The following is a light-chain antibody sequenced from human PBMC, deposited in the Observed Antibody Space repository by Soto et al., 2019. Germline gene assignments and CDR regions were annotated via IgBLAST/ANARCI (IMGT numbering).Light chain of an antibody. J-gene: IGLJ1*01. CDR2: EVT. CDR3: CSSAGGGNYV. V-gene: IGLV2-23*02. Sequence: QSALTQPASVAGSPGQSIAISCTGTSSDVGSYDLVSWYQQHPGKAPNLMIYEVTKRPSGVSSLFSGSKSGNTSTLTIYGIQAEDGAEYYCCSSAGGGNYVFGTGTKLTVL. CDR1: SSDVGSYDL.